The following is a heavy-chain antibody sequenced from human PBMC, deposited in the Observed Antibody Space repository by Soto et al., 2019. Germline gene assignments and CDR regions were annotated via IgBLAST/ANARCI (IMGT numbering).Heavy chain of an antibody. CDR2: IYSGGST. D-gene: IGHD6-19*01. Sequence: GGSLRLSCAASGFTVSSNYMSWVRQAPGKGLEWVSVIYSGGSTYYADSVKGRFNISRDNSKNTLYLQMNSLRAEDTAVYYCASTSGAVAGTGGWYYGMDVWGQGTTVTVSS. CDR3: ASTSGAVAGTGGWYYGMDV. V-gene: IGHV3-53*01. CDR1: GFTVSSNY. J-gene: IGHJ6*02.